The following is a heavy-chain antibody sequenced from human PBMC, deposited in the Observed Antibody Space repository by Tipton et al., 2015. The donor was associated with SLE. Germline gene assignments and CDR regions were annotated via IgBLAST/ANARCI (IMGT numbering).Heavy chain of an antibody. D-gene: IGHD3-16*01. CDR2: IYYSGST. CDR1: NGSITSLYDY. CDR3: ARVQAYEGFDP. Sequence: LRLSCTVSNGSITSLYDYWGWVRQPPGKGLEWIGSIYYSGSTYYNPSLKSRVTISVDTSKNQFSLKLSSVTAADTAVYYCARVQAYEGFDPWGQGTLVTVSS. V-gene: IGHV4-39*07. J-gene: IGHJ5*02.